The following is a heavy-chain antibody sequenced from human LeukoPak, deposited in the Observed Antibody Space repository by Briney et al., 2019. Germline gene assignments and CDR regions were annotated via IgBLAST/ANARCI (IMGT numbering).Heavy chain of an antibody. D-gene: IGHD1-1*01. CDR2: IYYSGST. Sequence: SETLSLTCTVSGGSISPYYWSWIRQPPGKGLEWIGYIYYSGSTNYNPSLKSRVTISVDTSKNQFSLKLSSVTAADTAVYYCARSTRPPWGQGTLVTVSS. V-gene: IGHV4-59*01. CDR3: ARSTRPP. J-gene: IGHJ5*02. CDR1: GGSISPYY.